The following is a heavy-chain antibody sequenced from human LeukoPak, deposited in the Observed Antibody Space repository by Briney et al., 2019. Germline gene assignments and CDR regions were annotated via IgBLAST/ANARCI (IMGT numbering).Heavy chain of an antibody. Sequence: PSETLSLTCTVSGGSNSSSSYYWGWIRQPPGKGLEWIGSVYYSGSTYYNPSLKSRVTISVDTSKNQFSLKLSSVTAADTAVYYCARRLYYYDSSGSNELLDYWGQGTLVTVSS. D-gene: IGHD3-22*01. CDR1: GGSNSSSSYY. CDR2: VYYSGST. V-gene: IGHV4-39*01. CDR3: ARRLYYYDSSGSNELLDY. J-gene: IGHJ4*02.